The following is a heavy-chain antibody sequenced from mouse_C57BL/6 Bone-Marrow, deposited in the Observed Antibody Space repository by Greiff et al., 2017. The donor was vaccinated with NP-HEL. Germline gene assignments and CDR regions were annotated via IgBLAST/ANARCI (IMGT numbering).Heavy chain of an antibody. J-gene: IGHJ2*01. V-gene: IGHV1-52*01. Sequence: QVQLKQPGAELVRPGSSVKLSCKASGYTFTSYWMHWVKQRPIQGLEWIGNIDPSDSETHYNQKFKDKATLTVDKSSSTAYMQLSSLTSEDSAVYYCAREGVGRGKNYWGQGTTLTVSS. D-gene: IGHD4-1*01. CDR3: AREGVGRGKNY. CDR1: GYTFTSYW. CDR2: IDPSDSET.